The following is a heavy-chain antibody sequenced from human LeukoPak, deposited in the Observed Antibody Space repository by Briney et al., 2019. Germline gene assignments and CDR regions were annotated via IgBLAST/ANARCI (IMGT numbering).Heavy chain of an antibody. J-gene: IGHJ5*02. CDR1: GFTFSSYI. V-gene: IGHV3-33*08. Sequence: PGGSPRLSCAASGFTFSSYIMSWGRPALGEGLEWGAVIWYDGSNKYYIDSAMHRYTISRDDSKNTVDLQIDSLRAEDTAVYYCVRDSGRGSGSLLDRWGQGTLVSVPS. CDR2: IWYDGSNK. CDR3: VRDSGRGSGSLLDR. D-gene: IGHD3-10*01.